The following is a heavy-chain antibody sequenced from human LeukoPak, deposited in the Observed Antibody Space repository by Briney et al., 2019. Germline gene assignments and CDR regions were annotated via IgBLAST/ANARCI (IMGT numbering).Heavy chain of an antibody. Sequence: GGSLRLSCAASGFAFSSYAMSWVRQAPGKGLEWVSAISGSGGSTFRAGSVKGRFTISRDNSKNTLYLQMNSLRAEDTAVYYCAKDTPESYYGSGSYFVYWGQGTLVTVSS. CDR2: ISGSGGST. D-gene: IGHD3-10*01. CDR3: AKDTPESYYGSGSYFVY. V-gene: IGHV3-23*01. CDR1: GFAFSSYA. J-gene: IGHJ4*02.